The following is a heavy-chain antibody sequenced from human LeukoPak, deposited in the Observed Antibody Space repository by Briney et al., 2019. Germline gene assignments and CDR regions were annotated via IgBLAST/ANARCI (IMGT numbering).Heavy chain of an antibody. Sequence: GGSLRLSCASSGFTFSSHAMSWVRQAPGKGLEWVSAISTSGGSTYYADSVKGRFTISRDNSKNTLYLQMNSLRAEDTAVYYCAKGAAYYYDSSGYYDYWGQGTLVTVSS. CDR1: GFTFSSHA. CDR3: AKGAAYYYDSSGYYDY. J-gene: IGHJ4*02. CDR2: ISTSGGST. D-gene: IGHD3-22*01. V-gene: IGHV3-23*01.